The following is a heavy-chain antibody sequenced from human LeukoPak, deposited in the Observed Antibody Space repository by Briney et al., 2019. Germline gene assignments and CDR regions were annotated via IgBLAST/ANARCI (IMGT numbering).Heavy chain of an antibody. CDR2: IYYSGST. J-gene: IGHJ4*02. Sequence: SETLSLTCTVSGGSISNKYWSWIRQPPGKGLEWIGYIYYSGSTYYNPSLKSRVTISVDTSKNQFSLKLSSVTAADTAVYYCARLRWLLQGGVKYYFDYWGQGTLVTVSS. V-gene: IGHV4-59*08. D-gene: IGHD3-22*01. CDR3: ARLRWLLQGGVKYYFDY. CDR1: GGSISNKY.